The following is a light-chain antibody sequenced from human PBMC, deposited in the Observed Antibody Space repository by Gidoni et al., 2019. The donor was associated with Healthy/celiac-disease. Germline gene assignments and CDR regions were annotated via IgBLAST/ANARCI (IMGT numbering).Light chain of an antibody. J-gene: IGKJ3*01. Sequence: IQLTQSPSSLSASVGDRVTITCRASQGISSYLAWYQQQPGKAPKLLIYAASTLQRGVPSRFSGSGSGTDFTLTISSLQPEDFATYYCQQLSTFGPGTKVDIK. CDR2: AAS. CDR1: QGISSY. CDR3: QQLST. V-gene: IGKV1-9*01.